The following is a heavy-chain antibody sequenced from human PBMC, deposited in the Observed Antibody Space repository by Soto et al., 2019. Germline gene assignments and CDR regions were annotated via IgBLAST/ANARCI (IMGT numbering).Heavy chain of an antibody. CDR1: GFTVSSNY. Sequence: EVQLVESGGGLVQPGGSLRLSCAASGFTVSSNYMSWVRQAPGKGLEWVSVIYSGGSTYYADSVKGRFTISRDNSKITLYLQMNSLRAEDTAVYYCARARGLTGTGYGYYYYYGMEFWGQGTTVTVSS. J-gene: IGHJ6*02. CDR3: ARARGLTGTGYGYYYYYGMEF. CDR2: IYSGGST. D-gene: IGHD1-20*01. V-gene: IGHV3-66*01.